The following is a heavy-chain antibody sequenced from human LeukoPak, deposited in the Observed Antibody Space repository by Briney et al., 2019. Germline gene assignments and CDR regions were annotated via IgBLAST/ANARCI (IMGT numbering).Heavy chain of an antibody. CDR1: GYTFTGYY. Sequence: GASVKVSCKASGYTFTGYYMHWVRQAPGQGLEWMGRINPNSGGTNYAQKFQGRVTMTRDTSISTAYMELSRLRSDDTAVYYCNLYCSSTSCARMGDFDYWGQGTLVTVSS. CDR3: NLYCSSTSCARMGDFDY. J-gene: IGHJ4*02. D-gene: IGHD2-2*01. V-gene: IGHV1-2*06. CDR2: INPNSGGT.